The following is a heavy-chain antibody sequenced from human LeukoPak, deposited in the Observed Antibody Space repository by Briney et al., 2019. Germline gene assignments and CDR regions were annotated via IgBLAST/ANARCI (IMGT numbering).Heavy chain of an antibody. D-gene: IGHD3-9*01. CDR3: ARRHTRTKIFFTGYGWFDP. V-gene: IGHV4-34*01. CDR1: GGSFSGYY. Sequence: PSETLSLTCAVYGGSFSGYYWSWIRQPPGKGLEWIGEINHSGSTNYNPSLKSRVTISVDTSKNQFSLKLSSVTAADTAVYYCARRHTRTKIFFTGYGWFDPWGQGTLVTVSS. CDR2: INHSGST. J-gene: IGHJ5*02.